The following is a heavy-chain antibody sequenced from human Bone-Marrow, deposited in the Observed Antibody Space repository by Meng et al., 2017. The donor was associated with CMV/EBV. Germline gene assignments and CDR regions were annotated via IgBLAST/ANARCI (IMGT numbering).Heavy chain of an antibody. V-gene: IGHV1-2*02. CDR3: ARVGIAARVSDY. CDR2: INPNSGGT. D-gene: IGHD6-6*01. Sequence: ASVKVSCKASGYTFTDYYMDWVRQAPGQGLEWMGWINPNSGGTNYAQKFQGRVTMTRDTSISTAYMELSRLRSDDTAVYYCARVGIAARVSDYWGQGTLVTVSS. CDR1: GYTFTDYY. J-gene: IGHJ4*02.